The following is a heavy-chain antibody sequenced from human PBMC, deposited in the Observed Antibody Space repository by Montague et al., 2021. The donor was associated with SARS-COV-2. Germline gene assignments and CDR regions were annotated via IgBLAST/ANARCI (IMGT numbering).Heavy chain of an antibody. J-gene: IGHJ4*02. CDR1: GGSISSSSYY. V-gene: IGHV4-39*01. CDR2: IFYSGST. Sequence: ETLSLTCTVSGGSISSSSYYWGWIRLPPGKGLEWIGSIFYSGSTDYNPSLKSRVTISVDTSKNQFSLKLSSVTAADTAVYYCASMVRAQVYYFDYWGQGTLVTVSS. D-gene: IGHD3-10*01. CDR3: ASMVRAQVYYFDY.